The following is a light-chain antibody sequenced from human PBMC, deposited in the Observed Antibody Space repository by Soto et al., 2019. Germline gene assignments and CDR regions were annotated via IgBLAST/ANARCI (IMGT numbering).Light chain of an antibody. CDR3: QQYKNWPRT. CDR2: AAS. Sequence: EIVMTQSPATLSVSPGERATLSCRARQGLISDLAWYQQQPWQAPKLLIYAASTRDTGLPARFSGSVSGTEFSLLISCLQTEDVAVYSFQQYKNWPRTFGQGNTVEIK. J-gene: IGKJ1*01. V-gene: IGKV3-15*01. CDR1: QGLISD.